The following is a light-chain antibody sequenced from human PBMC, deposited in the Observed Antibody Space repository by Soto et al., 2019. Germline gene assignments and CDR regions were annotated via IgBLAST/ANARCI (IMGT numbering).Light chain of an antibody. CDR2: DVT. CDR1: SSDVGGYNY. CDR3: SSYTSSSTRV. Sequence: QSVLTQPASVSGSPGQSITISCTGTSSDVGGYNYVSWYQQHPGKAPTLMIYDVTNRPSGVSNRFSGSKSGNTASLTISGLQAEDEADYYCSSYTSSSTRVFGGGPKLTVL. V-gene: IGLV2-14*01. J-gene: IGLJ3*02.